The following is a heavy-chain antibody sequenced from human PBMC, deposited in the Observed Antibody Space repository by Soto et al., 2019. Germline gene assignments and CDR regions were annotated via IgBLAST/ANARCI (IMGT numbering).Heavy chain of an antibody. V-gene: IGHV3-21*01. CDR3: ARDYSGSDAFDY. CDR2: ISSSSSYI. Sequence: GFLRLSGAASAFNLSSQSMNLVRQAPGKLLEWVSSISSSSSYIYYADSVKGRFTISRDNAKNSLYLQMNSLRAEDTAVYYCARDYSGSDAFDYWGQGTLVTVSS. CDR1: AFNLSSQS. J-gene: IGHJ4*02. D-gene: IGHD1-26*01.